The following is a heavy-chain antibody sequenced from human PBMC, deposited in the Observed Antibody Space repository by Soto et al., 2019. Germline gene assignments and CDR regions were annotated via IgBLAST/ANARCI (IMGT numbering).Heavy chain of an antibody. CDR3: ASEPDIVVVVAAQVGI. CDR1: GFTFDDYG. D-gene: IGHD2-15*01. Sequence: GALRLSCAASGFTFDDYGMSWVRQAPGKGLEWVSAINRSSSNTGYADSVKGRFTISRDNAKNSLYLQMNSLRAEDTAVYYCASEPDIVVVVAAQVGIWGQGTMVTVSS. V-gene: IGHV3-20*04. J-gene: IGHJ3*02. CDR2: INRSSSNT.